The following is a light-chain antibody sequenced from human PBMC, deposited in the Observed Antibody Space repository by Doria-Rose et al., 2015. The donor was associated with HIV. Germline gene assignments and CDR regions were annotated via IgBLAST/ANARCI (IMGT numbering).Light chain of an antibody. V-gene: IGKV3-20*01. Sequence: TQSPGTLSLSPGERATLSCRASQSFSSNYLAWYQQKPGQAPSLLIYDGSTRATGIPDRFSASASVTDFTLTINRLEPEDFALYYCHQYGTSWTFGQGTKVEI. CDR1: QSFSSNY. J-gene: IGKJ1*01. CDR2: DGS. CDR3: HQYGTSWT.